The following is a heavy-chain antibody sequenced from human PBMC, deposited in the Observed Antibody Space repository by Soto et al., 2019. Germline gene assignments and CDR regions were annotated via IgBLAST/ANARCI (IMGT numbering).Heavy chain of an antibody. CDR1: GGSFSGYY. J-gene: IGHJ4*02. CDR3: ASKGGYGDYAY. V-gene: IGHV4-34*01. Sequence: SETLSLTCAVYGGSFSGYYWSWIRQPPGKGLEWIGEINHSGSTNYNPSLKSRVTISVDTSKNQFSLKLSSVTAADTAVYYCASKGGYGDYAYWGQGTPVTVSS. CDR2: INHSGST. D-gene: IGHD4-17*01.